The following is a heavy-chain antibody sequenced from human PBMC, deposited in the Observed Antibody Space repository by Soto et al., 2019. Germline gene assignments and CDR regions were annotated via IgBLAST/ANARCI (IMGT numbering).Heavy chain of an antibody. V-gene: IGHV3-23*01. J-gene: IGHJ5*02. CDR2: ISGTDSRT. Sequence: PGGSLRLSCTASGFTFSSAAMNWVRQAPGKGLEWVSIISGTDSRTYYADSVKGRFTISRDNSRNTLYLDMISLRAEDTAVYYCARSLDIHYKNWFDPGGHGTLVTVSS. D-gene: IGHD4-4*01. CDR3: ARSLDIHYKNWFDP. CDR1: GFTFSSAA.